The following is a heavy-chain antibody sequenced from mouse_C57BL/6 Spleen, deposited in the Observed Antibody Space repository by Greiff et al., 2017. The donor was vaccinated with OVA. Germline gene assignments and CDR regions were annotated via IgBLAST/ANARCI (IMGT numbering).Heavy chain of an antibody. CDR2: IWWNDDK. CDR3: AQMRDYYGSSYFSWFAY. Sequence: VKLQESGPGILQPSQTLSLTCSFSGFSLSTSNMGIGWIRQPSGKGLEWLAHIWWNDDKYYNPSLKSRLTISKDTSNNQVFLKITSVDTADTATYYCAQMRDYYGSSYFSWFAYWGQGTLVTVSA. V-gene: IGHV8-5*01. CDR1: GFSLSTSNMG. J-gene: IGHJ3*01. D-gene: IGHD1-1*01.